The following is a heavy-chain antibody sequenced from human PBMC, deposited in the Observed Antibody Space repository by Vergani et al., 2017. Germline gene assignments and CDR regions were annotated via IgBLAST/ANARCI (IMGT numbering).Heavy chain of an antibody. V-gene: IGHV3-21*01. D-gene: IGHD5/OR15-5a*01. Sequence: EVQLVESGGGLVKPGGSLRLSCAASGFTFSSYSMNWVRQAPGKGLEWVSSISSSSSYIYYADSVKGRFTISRDNAKNSLYLQMNSLRAEDTAVYYCAIRVGRDSLSYYYYGMDVWGQGTTVTVAS. CDR2: ISSSSSYI. CDR1: GFTFSSYS. CDR3: AIRVGRDSLSYYYYGMDV. J-gene: IGHJ6*02.